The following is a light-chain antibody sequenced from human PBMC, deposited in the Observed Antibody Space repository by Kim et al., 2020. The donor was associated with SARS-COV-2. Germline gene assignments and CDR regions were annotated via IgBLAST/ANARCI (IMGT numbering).Light chain of an antibody. J-gene: IGLJ2*01. CDR3: ETWNSSLQAGV. V-gene: IGLV1-51*01. CDR2: TNN. Sequence: GQKVPITVSGGSANNRSNYVSWYQQHLGTVPKLLIYTNNNRPSVISVRFSGSKSGTSATLGITGLQAGDEADYYCETWNSSLQAGVFGGGTQLTVL. CDR1: SANNRSNY.